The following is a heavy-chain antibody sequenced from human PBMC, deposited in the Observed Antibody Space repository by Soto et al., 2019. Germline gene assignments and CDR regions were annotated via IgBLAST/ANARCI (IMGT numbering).Heavy chain of an antibody. J-gene: IGHJ4*02. CDR3: ASVLDDRWLQPYFFAY. D-gene: IGHD5-18*01. CDR2: IHYSGSA. Sequence: SETLSLTCTVSGGSISSDGYYWSWIRQHPGKGLEWMGYIHYSGSAYFHPALKSRVSISVDTSRSQFSLRLSSVTAADTAVYYCASVLDDRWLQPYFFAYWGQGTPVIVSA. CDR1: GGSISSDGYY. V-gene: IGHV4-31*03.